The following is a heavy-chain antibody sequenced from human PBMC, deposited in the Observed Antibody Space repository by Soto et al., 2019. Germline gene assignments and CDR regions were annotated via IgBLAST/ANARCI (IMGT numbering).Heavy chain of an antibody. D-gene: IGHD6-19*01. V-gene: IGHV3-48*01. J-gene: IGHJ4*01. CDR2: ISSSSSTI. Sequence: GGSLRLSCAASGFTFSSYSMNWVRQAPGKGLEWVSYISSSSSTIYYADSVKGRFTISRDNSKNTLYLQMSSLRAEDTAVYYCVNTSRAKTVAGIPDYWGQGTLVTVSS. CDR1: GFTFSSYS. CDR3: VNTSRAKTVAGIPDY.